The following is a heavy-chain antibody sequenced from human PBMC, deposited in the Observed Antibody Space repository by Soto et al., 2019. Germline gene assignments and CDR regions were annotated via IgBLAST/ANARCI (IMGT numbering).Heavy chain of an antibody. CDR2: IYYSGST. J-gene: IGHJ6*02. CDR1: GGSISSYY. CDR3: ARHIRGNSCMDV. D-gene: IGHD2-21*01. Sequence: SETLSLTCTVSGGSISSYYWGWIRQPPGKGLECIGSIYYSGSTSYNPSLKSRVTISVDTSKNQFSLKLSSVTAADTAVYYCARHIRGNSCMDVWGQGTTVTVSS. V-gene: IGHV4-39*01.